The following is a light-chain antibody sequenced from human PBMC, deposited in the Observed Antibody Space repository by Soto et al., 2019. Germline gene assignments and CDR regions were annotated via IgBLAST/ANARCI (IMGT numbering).Light chain of an antibody. V-gene: IGKV3-20*01. CDR2: GAS. J-gene: IGKJ1*01. Sequence: ESVLTQSPGTLSLSPGEKATLSCRAIQSVSSSYLAWYQQKPGQAPRLLIYGASSRATGIPDRFSGSGSGTDFTLTVSRLEPEDFAVYYCQQFGSSSWTFGQGTKVAIK. CDR1: QSVSSSY. CDR3: QQFGSSSWT.